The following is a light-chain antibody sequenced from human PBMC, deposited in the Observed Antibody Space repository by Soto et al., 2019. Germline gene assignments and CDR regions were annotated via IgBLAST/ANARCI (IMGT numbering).Light chain of an antibody. CDR3: QQRGT. Sequence: DIQMTQSPSSLSASVGDRVTITCRASQSISSYLNWYQQKPGKAPKLLIYAASSLQSGVPSRFSGSGSGTDFTLTISILQPEDVATYYCQQRGTFGPVTKVDIK. CDR1: QSISSY. V-gene: IGKV1-39*01. CDR2: AAS. J-gene: IGKJ3*01.